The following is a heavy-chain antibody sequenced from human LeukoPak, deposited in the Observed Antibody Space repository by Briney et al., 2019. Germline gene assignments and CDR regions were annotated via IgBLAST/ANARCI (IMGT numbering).Heavy chain of an antibody. CDR3: ARIRLPVTNYFDY. V-gene: IGHV3-48*03. D-gene: IGHD4-17*01. Sequence: GGSLRLSCVVSGFTFNSYEMNWVRQAPGKGLEWVSHISRSGNTKKYADSVKGRFTISRDNAKNSLYLQTNSLRAEDTAVYFCARIRLPVTNYFDYWGQGTLVTVSS. CDR1: GFTFNSYE. CDR2: ISRSGNTK. J-gene: IGHJ4*02.